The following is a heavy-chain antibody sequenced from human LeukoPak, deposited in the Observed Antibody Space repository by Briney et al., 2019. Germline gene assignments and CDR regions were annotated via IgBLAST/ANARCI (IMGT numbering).Heavy chain of an antibody. CDR1: GFTFSSSA. V-gene: IGHV3-23*01. Sequence: PGGSLRLSCAASGFTFSSSAMSWVRQAPGKGLEWVSAISGSGGSTYYADSVKGRFTISRDNSKNTLYLQMNSLRAEDTAVYYCAKVERITMVGWFGPWGQGTLVTVSS. CDR2: ISGSGGST. CDR3: AKVERITMVGWFGP. J-gene: IGHJ5*02. D-gene: IGHD3-10*01.